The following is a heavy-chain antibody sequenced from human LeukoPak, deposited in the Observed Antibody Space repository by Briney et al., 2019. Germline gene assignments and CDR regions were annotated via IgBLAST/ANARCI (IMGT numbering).Heavy chain of an antibody. J-gene: IGHJ4*02. V-gene: IGHV3-7*01. D-gene: IGHD3-16*01. CDR2: IKRDGSEK. CDR3: ARSHYAEHLDL. Sequence: GGSLRLSCAGSGFFFSSYWMSWVRQAPGKGLEWVANIKRDGSEKSYVDSVKGRFTISRDNLKNSLFLQMNSLRVEDTAVYFCARSHYAEHLDLWGQGTLVAVSS. CDR1: GFFFSSYW.